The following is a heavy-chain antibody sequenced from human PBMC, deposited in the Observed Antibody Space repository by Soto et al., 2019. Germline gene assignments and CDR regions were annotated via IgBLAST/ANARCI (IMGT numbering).Heavy chain of an antibody. CDR1: GYSVNSGTYY. D-gene: IGHD3-16*01. V-gene: IGHV4-61*01. Sequence: SETLSLTCTVSGYSVNSGTYYWSWIRQPPGKGLEWIGYIYYSGTTNYNPSLKSRVTMSLDTSRNQFSLKLISLTAADTAVYYCARGGASFDYWGQGTLVTVSS. J-gene: IGHJ4*02. CDR2: IYYSGTT. CDR3: ARGGASFDY.